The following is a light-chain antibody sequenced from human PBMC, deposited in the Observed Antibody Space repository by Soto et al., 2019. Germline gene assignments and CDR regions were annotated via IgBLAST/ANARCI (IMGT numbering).Light chain of an antibody. CDR1: SSNIGAGYD. CDR2: GNS. J-gene: IGLJ2*01. Sequence: VLTQPPSVSGAPGQRVTISCTGSSSNIGAGYDVHWYQQLPGTAPKLLIYGNSNRPSGVPDRFSGSKSGTSASLAITGLQAEDEADYYCQSYASSLSVVFGGGTKVTV. V-gene: IGLV1-40*01. CDR3: QSYASSLSVV.